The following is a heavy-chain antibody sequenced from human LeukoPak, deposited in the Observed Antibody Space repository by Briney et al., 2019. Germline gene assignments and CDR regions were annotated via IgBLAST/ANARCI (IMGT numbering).Heavy chain of an antibody. CDR2: ISSSSSTI. CDR1: GFTFSTYA. D-gene: IGHD1-26*01. CDR3: ARPVEWEHGGVL. Sequence: GGSLRLSCAASGFTFSTYALGWVRQSPGKGLEWVSYISSSSSTIYYADSVKGRFTISRDNAKNSLYLQMNSLRDEDTAVYYCARPVEWEHGGVLWGQGTLVTVSS. J-gene: IGHJ4*02. V-gene: IGHV3-48*02.